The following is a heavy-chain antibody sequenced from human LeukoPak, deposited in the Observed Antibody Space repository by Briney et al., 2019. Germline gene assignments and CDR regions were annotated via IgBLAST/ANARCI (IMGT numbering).Heavy chain of an antibody. CDR3: ARGRGFYDSSGYMGDY. J-gene: IGHJ4*02. CDR1: GFTFSSYA. CDR2: ISYDGSNK. D-gene: IGHD3-22*01. Sequence: GGSLRLSCAASGFTFSSYAMHWVRQAPGKGLEWVAVISYDGSNKYYADSVKGRFTFSRDNSENTLYLQMNSLRAEDTAVYYCARGRGFYDSSGYMGDYWGQGTLVTVSS. V-gene: IGHV3-30-3*01.